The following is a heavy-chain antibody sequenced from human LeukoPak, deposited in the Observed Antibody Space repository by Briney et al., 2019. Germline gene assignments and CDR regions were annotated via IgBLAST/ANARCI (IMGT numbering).Heavy chain of an antibody. D-gene: IGHD3-10*01. J-gene: IGHJ4*02. V-gene: IGHV3-74*01. CDR3: ASETYYYGSGSYYKGQF. CDR2: IFSDGSNR. Sequence: TGGSLRLSCAASGFTFRSYAMSWVRQAPGKGLVWVSRIFSDGSNRVYADSVKGRFTISRDNAKNTLYLQMNSLRAEDTAVYYCASETYYYGSGSYYKGQFWGQGTLVTVSS. CDR1: GFTFRSYA.